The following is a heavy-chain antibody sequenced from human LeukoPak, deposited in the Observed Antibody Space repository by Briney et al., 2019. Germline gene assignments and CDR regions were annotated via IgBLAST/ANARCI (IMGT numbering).Heavy chain of an antibody. CDR3: ARNGYCSSTSCNSYFDY. CDR1: GFTFSRNA. CDR2: IGSDDNT. J-gene: IGHJ4*02. Sequence: GGSLRLSCAASGFTFSRNAMAWVRQAPGKGLEWVAGIGSDDNTHYAESVRGRFTISRDNSKNTLYLQMNSLRAEDTAVYYCARNGYCSSTSCNSYFDYWGQGTLVTVSS. D-gene: IGHD2-2*03. V-gene: IGHV3-23*01.